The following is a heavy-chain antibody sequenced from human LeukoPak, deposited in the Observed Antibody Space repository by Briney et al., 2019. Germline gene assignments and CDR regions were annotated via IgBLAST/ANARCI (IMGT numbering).Heavy chain of an antibody. Sequence: SETLSLTCAVYGGSFSGYYWSWIRQPPGKGLEWIGEINHCGSTNYNPSLKSRVTISVDTSKNQFSLKLSSVTAADTAVYYCARGPTYYDFWSGSRGWFDPWGQGTLVTVSS. D-gene: IGHD3-3*01. CDR1: GGSFSGYY. CDR2: INHCGST. V-gene: IGHV4-34*01. J-gene: IGHJ5*02. CDR3: ARGPTYYDFWSGSRGWFDP.